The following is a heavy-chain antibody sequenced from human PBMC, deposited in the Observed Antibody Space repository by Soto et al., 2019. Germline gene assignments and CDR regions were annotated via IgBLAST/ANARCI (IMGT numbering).Heavy chain of an antibody. CDR2: MNPNSGNT. Sequence: QVQLVQSGAEVKKPGASVKVSCKASGYTFTSYDINRVRQATGQGLEWMGWMNPNSGNTGYAQKFQGRVTMTRNTSISTAYMELSRLTSEDTAVYYCARGLHRNWPLVYWDEGTMVIFSS. J-gene: IGHJ4*02. CDR3: ARGLHRNWPLVY. CDR1: GYTFTSYD. V-gene: IGHV1-8*02.